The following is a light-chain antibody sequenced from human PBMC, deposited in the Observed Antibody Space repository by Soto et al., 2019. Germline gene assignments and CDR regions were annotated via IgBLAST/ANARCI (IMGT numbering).Light chain of an antibody. CDR2: RND. CDR1: SSNIGSNY. CDR3: ASWDDSLSVGV. J-gene: IGLJ3*02. V-gene: IGLV1-47*01. Sequence: QSVLTQSPSASGAPGQRVTISCSGSSSNIGSNYVYWYQHLRGKAPKLLIYRNDERPSGVPDRISGSKSGTSASLAISGLRSEDEADYYCASWDDSLSVGVFGGGTKFTVL.